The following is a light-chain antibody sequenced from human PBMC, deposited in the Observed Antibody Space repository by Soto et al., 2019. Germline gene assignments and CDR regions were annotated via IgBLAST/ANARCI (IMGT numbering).Light chain of an antibody. V-gene: IGKV1-5*01. Sequence: DIQMAQSPSTLSASVGDRVTITCRASRSISSWLAWYHQKPGKAPKLLIYDASSLESGVPSRFSGSGSGTEFTLTISSLQPDDFATYYCQQYDSYSYTFGQGTKVDIK. CDR3: QQYDSYSYT. CDR2: DAS. J-gene: IGKJ2*01. CDR1: RSISSW.